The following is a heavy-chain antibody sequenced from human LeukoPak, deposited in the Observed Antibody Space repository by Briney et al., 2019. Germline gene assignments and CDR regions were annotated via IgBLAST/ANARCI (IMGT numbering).Heavy chain of an antibody. J-gene: IGHJ4*02. Sequence: GGSLRLSCAASGFTFSSYGMHWVRQAPGKGLEWVAFIRYDGSNKYYADSVKGRFTISRDNSKNTLYLQMNSLRAEDTAVYYCAKGSGYSYGSNFDYWGQGTLVTVSS. D-gene: IGHD5-18*01. CDR3: AKGSGYSYGSNFDY. CDR1: GFTFSSYG. V-gene: IGHV3-30*02. CDR2: IRYDGSNK.